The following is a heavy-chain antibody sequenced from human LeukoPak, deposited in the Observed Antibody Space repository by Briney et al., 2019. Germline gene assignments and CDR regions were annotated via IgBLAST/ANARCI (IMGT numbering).Heavy chain of an antibody. CDR1: GGSFSGYY. CDR3: ARGKGSRYSSSWYTG. D-gene: IGHD6-13*01. V-gene: IGHV4-34*01. CDR2: INHSGST. Sequence: PSETLSLTCAVYGGSFSGYYWSWIRQPPGKGLEWIGEINHSGSTNYNPSLKSRVTISVDTPKNQFSLKLSSVTAADTAVYYCARGKGSRYSSSWYTGWGQGTLVTVSS. J-gene: IGHJ4*02.